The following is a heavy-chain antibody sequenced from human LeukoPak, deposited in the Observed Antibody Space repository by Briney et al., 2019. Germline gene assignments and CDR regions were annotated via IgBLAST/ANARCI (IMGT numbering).Heavy chain of an antibody. J-gene: IGHJ3*02. V-gene: IGHV3-7*01. CDR3: AREDVSSGWYFAGDAFDI. CDR1: GFTFSSYW. Sequence: GGSLRLSCAASGFTFSSYWMSWVRQAPGKGLEWVANIKQDGSEKDYVDSVKGRFTISRDNAKNSLYLQMNSLRAEDTAVYYCAREDVSSGWYFAGDAFDIWGQGTMVTVSS. CDR2: IKQDGSEK. D-gene: IGHD6-19*01.